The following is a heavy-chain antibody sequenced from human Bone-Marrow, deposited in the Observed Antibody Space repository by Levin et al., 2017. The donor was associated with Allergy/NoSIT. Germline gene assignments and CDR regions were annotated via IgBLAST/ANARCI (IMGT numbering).Heavy chain of an antibody. D-gene: IGHD3-3*01. CDR3: ARLKVDFGAAITPGNYGMDV. CDR1: GGSVRSSSYY. CDR2: IYYSGST. Sequence: KSSETLSLTCTVSGGSVRSSSYYWSWIRQPPGKGLEWIGYIYYSGSTNYNPSLNSRVTISVDTSKNQFSLKLRSVTAADTAVYYCARLKVDFGAAITPGNYGMDVWGQGTTVTVSS. V-gene: IGHV4-61*01. J-gene: IGHJ6*02.